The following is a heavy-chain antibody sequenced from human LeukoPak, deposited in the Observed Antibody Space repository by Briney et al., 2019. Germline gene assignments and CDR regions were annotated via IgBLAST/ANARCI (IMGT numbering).Heavy chain of an antibody. Sequence: GGSLRLSCAASGFTFSSYGMHWVRQAPGKGLERVSVITGSGSTTFYADSVKGRFTISRDNSKNTVFLQMNSLRAKDTAVYYCATAGGSSGSYPLIYWGQGILVTVSS. J-gene: IGHJ4*02. CDR1: GFTFSSYG. V-gene: IGHV3-NL1*01. CDR3: ATAGGSSGSYPLIY. D-gene: IGHD6-19*01. CDR2: ITGSGSTT.